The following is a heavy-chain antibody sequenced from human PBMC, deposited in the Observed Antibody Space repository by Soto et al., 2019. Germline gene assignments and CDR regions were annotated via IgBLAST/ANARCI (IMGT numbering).Heavy chain of an antibody. CDR3: ARQGSIAHYYGMDV. Sequence: KVSCKASGFIFTSYWISWVRQMPGKGLEWMGRIDPSDSYTNYSPSFQGHVTISADKSISTAYLQWSSLKASDTAMYYCARQGSIAHYYGMDVWGQGTTVT. D-gene: IGHD6-6*01. V-gene: IGHV5-10-1*01. CDR2: IDPSDSYT. CDR1: GFIFTSYW. J-gene: IGHJ6*02.